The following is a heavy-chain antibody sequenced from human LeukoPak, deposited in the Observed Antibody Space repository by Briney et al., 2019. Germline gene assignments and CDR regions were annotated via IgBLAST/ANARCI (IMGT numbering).Heavy chain of an antibody. CDR3: ARASSSWYLGLNWFDP. CDR1: GGTFGSSA. D-gene: IGHD6-13*01. Sequence: ASVKVSCKASGGTFGSSAISWVRQAPGQGLEWMGRINPNSGGTNYAQKFQGRVTMTRDTSISTAYMELSRLRSDDTAVYYCARASSSWYLGLNWFDPWGQGTLVTVSS. V-gene: IGHV1-2*06. J-gene: IGHJ5*02. CDR2: INPNSGGT.